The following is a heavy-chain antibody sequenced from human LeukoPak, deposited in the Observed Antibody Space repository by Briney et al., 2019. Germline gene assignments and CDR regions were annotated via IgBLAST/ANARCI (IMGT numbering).Heavy chain of an antibody. CDR2: ISSSSSYI. D-gene: IGHD6-13*01. CDR3: ARKYSSSWTYGYYYYMDV. V-gene: IGHV3-21*01. J-gene: IGHJ6*03. CDR1: GFTFSSYS. Sequence: GSLRLSCAASGFTFSSYSMNWVRQAPGKGLEWVSSISSSSSYIYYADSVKGRFTISRDNAKNSLYLQMNSLRAEDTAVYYCARKYSSSWTYGYYYYMDVWGKGTTVTVSS.